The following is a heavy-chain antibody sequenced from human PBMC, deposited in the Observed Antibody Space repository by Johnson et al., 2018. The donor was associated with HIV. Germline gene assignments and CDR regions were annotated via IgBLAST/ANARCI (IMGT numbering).Heavy chain of an antibody. D-gene: IGHD2-2*01. CDR2: LYSDGRT. Sequence: VQLVESGGDLIQPGGSLRLSCAASGFTVSSTYMSWVRQAPGKGLEWLSVLYSDGRTYYADSVKGRFTISRDGSKNTPFLQMNSLRAEDTPVYYCARRCSSSSCSHGAFDIWGQGTVVTVSS. CDR1: GFTVSSTY. CDR3: ARRCSSSSCSHGAFDI. V-gene: IGHV3-53*01. J-gene: IGHJ3*02.